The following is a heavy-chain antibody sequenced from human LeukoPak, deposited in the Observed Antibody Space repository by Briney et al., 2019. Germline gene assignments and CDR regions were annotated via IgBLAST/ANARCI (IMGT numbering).Heavy chain of an antibody. Sequence: SGTLSFTCTVSGGSISSSSYSWGWIRQPPGKGLEWIGEINDSGSTNYNPSLKSRVTISVDPSKNQFSLKLSSVTAADTAVFYCARRSGYNYDDSWGQGTLVTVSS. D-gene: IGHD5-18*01. CDR3: ARRSGYNYDDS. V-gene: IGHV4-39*07. CDR1: GGSISSSSYS. J-gene: IGHJ4*02. CDR2: INDSGST.